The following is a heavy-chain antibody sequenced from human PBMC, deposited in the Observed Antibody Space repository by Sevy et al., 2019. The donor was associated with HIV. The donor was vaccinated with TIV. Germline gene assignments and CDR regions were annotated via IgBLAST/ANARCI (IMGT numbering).Heavy chain of an antibody. V-gene: IGHV4-34*01. Sequence: SETQSLTCAVYGGSFSGYYWSWIRQPPGKGLEWIGEINHSGSTNYNPSLKSRVTISVDTSKNQFSLKLSSVTAADTAVYYCARGRAIAVAGYYYYGMDVWGQGTTVTVSS. CDR2: INHSGST. D-gene: IGHD6-19*01. CDR3: ARGRAIAVAGYYYYGMDV. CDR1: GGSFSGYY. J-gene: IGHJ6*02.